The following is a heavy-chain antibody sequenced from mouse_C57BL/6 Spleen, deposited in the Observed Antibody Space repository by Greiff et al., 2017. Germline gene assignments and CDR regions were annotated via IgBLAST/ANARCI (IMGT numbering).Heavy chain of an antibody. V-gene: IGHV1-80*01. Sequence: VQLQQSGAELVKPGASVKISCKASGYAFSSYWMNWVKQRPGKGLEWIGQIYPGDGDTNYNGKFKGKATLTADKSSSTAYMQLSSLTSEDSAVYFCARKDYYGSSPDYWGQGTTLTVSS. J-gene: IGHJ2*01. CDR2: IYPGDGDT. D-gene: IGHD1-1*01. CDR3: ARKDYYGSSPDY. CDR1: GYAFSSYW.